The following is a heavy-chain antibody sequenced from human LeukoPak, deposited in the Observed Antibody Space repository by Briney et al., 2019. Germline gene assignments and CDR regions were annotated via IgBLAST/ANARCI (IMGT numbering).Heavy chain of an antibody. J-gene: IGHJ4*02. CDR2: INPSGGST. D-gene: IGHD3-10*01. Sequence: GASVKVSCKASGYTFTSYYMHWVRQAPGQGLEWMGIINPSGGSTSYAQKFQGRVTMTRDTSTSTVYMELSSLRSEDTAVYYCAREMRMVRGVRTPVGYWGQGTLVTVSS. CDR1: GYTFTSYY. CDR3: AREMRMVRGVRTPVGY. V-gene: IGHV1-46*01.